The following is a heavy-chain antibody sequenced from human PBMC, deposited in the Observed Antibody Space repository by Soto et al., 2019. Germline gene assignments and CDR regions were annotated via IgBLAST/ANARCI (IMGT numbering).Heavy chain of an antibody. V-gene: IGHV5-51*01. CDR2: IFPSDSDT. CDR1: GYSFTSYW. Sequence: GESLKISCRTSGYSFTSYWIAWVRQKPGKGLEWMGIIFPSDSDTRYSPSFQGQVTISADRSTSTVFLQWASLKASGTAVYFCARKDKSGYFNWFDPWGQGTLVTVSS. J-gene: IGHJ5*02. CDR3: ARKDKSGYFNWFDP. D-gene: IGHD3-22*01.